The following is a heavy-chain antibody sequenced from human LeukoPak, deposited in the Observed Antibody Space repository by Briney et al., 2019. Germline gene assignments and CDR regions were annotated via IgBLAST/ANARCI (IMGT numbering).Heavy chain of an antibody. CDR1: GFTFSSYW. CDR3: ARAGTCSSTSCDGGIEY. J-gene: IGHJ4*02. Sequence: KPGGSLRLSCAASGFTFSSYWMSWVRQAPGKGLEWVSFISTTSTYIFYADSVKGRFTVSRDNSKNLLSLQMDSLRVEDTAVYYCARAGTCSSTSCDGGIEYWGQGTLVTVSS. D-gene: IGHD2-2*01. V-gene: IGHV3-21*06. CDR2: ISTTSTYI.